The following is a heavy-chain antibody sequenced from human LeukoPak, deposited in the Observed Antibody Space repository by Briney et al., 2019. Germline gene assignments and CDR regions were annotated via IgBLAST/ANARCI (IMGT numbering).Heavy chain of an antibody. J-gene: IGHJ1*01. V-gene: IGHV1-18*01. CDR2: ISAYNGNT. CDR1: GYTFTSYG. D-gene: IGHD1-26*01. CDR3: ASSTGSGSSEYFQH. Sequence: ASVKVSCKASGYTFTSYGISWVRQAPGQGLEWMGWISAYNGNTNYAQKLQGRVTMTTDTSTSTAYMELSSLRSEDTAVYYCASSTGSGSSEYFQHWGQGTLVTVSS.